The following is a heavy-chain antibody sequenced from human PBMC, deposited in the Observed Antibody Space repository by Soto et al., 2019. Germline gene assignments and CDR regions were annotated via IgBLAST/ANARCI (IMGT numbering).Heavy chain of an antibody. CDR1: GGSISTYY. D-gene: IGHD5-12*01. CDR3: ARGQYSGYDRGAFDI. Sequence: QVQLHESGPGLVKPSETLSLTCTVSGGSISTYYWSAIRQPPGKGLEWIGYVHYGGSTNYNPSLERRVIMSVDTSKNQFSLKLNSVTAADTAVYFCARGQYSGYDRGAFDIWGQGTMVTVSS. CDR2: VHYGGST. J-gene: IGHJ3*02. V-gene: IGHV4-59*01.